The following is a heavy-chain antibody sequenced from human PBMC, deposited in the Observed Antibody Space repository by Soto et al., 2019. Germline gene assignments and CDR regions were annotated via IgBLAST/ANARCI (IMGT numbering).Heavy chain of an antibody. V-gene: IGHV5-10-1*01. D-gene: IGHD3-10*01. CDR1: GYSFTSYW. J-gene: IGHJ6*02. CDR3: ARQGWVGRRVPYGAGMEPSLGFNYYGMDV. CDR2: IDPSDSYT. Sequence: GESLKISCKGSGYSFTSYWISWVRQMPGKGLEWMGRIDPSDSYTNYSPSFQGHVTISADKSISTAYLQWSSLKASDTAMYYCARQGWVGRRVPYGAGMEPSLGFNYYGMDVWGQGTTVTVSS.